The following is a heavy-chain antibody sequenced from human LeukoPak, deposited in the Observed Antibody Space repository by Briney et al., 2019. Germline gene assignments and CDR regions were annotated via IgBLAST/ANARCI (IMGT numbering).Heavy chain of an antibody. CDR3: ARLTQKYYGFDY. CDR1: GGSISSSSYY. D-gene: IGHD3-10*01. Sequence: XETLSLTCTVSGGSISSSSYYWGWIRQPPGKGLEWIGSIYYSGSTYYNPSLKSRVTISVDTSKNQFSLKLSSVTAADTAVYYCARLTQKYYGFDYWGQGTLVTVSS. V-gene: IGHV4-39*01. CDR2: IYYSGST. J-gene: IGHJ4*02.